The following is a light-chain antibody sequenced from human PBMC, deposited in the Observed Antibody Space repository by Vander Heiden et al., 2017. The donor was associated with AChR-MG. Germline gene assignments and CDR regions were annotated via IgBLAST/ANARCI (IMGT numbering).Light chain of an antibody. CDR3: QQRSTWPPT. V-gene: IGKV3-11*01. J-gene: IGKJ3*01. CDR1: QSVSSY. CDR2: DAS. Sequence: EIVLTQSPATLSFSPGERATLSCRASQSVSSYVAWYQQKPGQAPRLLIYDASNRATGIPARFSGSGSGTDFTLTISSLEPEDFAVYYCQQRSTWPPTFGPGTKVDIK.